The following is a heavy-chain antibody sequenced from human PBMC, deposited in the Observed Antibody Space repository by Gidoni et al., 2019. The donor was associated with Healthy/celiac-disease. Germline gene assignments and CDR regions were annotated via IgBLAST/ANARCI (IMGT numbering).Heavy chain of an antibody. J-gene: IGHJ4*02. V-gene: IGHV4-34*01. Sequence: QVQLQQWGAGLFKPSETLSPTCAVYGGSFSGYYWSWIRQPPGKGLEWIGEINHSGSTNYNPSLKRRVTISVDTAKNQFSLKLSSVTAADTAVYYCARERYGRSSSWSPRPIDYWGQGTLVTVSS. CDR3: ARERYGRSSSWSPRPIDY. CDR2: INHSGST. D-gene: IGHD6-13*01. CDR1: GGSFSGYY.